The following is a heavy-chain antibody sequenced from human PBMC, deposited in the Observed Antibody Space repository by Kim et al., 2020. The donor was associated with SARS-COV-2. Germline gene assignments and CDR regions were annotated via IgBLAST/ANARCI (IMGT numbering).Heavy chain of an antibody. CDR1: GYSFTSYW. Sequence: GESLNISCKGSGYSFTSYWIGWVRQMPGKGVEWMGIIYPGDSATRYSPSFQGQVTISADKSISAAYLQWSSLKASDTAIYYCARRGGGSSYSFDYWGQGTLVTVPT. D-gene: IGHD6-6*01. V-gene: IGHV5-51*01. CDR2: IYPGDSAT. J-gene: IGHJ4*02. CDR3: ARRGGGSSYSFDY.